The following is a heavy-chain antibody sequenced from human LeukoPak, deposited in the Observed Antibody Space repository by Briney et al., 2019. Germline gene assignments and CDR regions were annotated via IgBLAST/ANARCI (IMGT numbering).Heavy chain of an antibody. Sequence: SVKVSCTASGGTFSSYAISWVRQAPGQGLEWMGGIIPIFGTANYAQKFQGRVTITADESTSTAYMELSSLRSEDTAVYYCARGSVSIYCSSTSCPEGAFDIWGQGTMVTVSS. D-gene: IGHD2-2*01. J-gene: IGHJ3*02. CDR2: IIPIFGTA. CDR1: GGTFSSYA. V-gene: IGHV1-69*13. CDR3: ARGSVSIYCSSTSCPEGAFDI.